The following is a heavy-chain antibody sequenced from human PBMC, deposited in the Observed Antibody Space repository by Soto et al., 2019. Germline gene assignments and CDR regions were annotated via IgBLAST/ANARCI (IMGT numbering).Heavy chain of an antibody. CDR2: ISAYYGNT. J-gene: IGHJ3*02. CDR3: AWSDRKYYDTSSGKRLDAFDI. Sequence: ASVKVSCKASGYIFNDYSINWVRQAPGQGLEWVGWISAYYGNTNYAQKIQGRVTMTTDTSTSTAYMELKSLRSDDTAVYYCAWSDRKYYDTSSGKRLDAFDIWGQGTMVTVSS. V-gene: IGHV1-18*01. CDR1: GYIFNDYS. D-gene: IGHD3-22*01.